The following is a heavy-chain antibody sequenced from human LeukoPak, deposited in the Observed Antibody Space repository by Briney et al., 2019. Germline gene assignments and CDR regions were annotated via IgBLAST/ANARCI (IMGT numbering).Heavy chain of an antibody. J-gene: IGHJ5*02. CDR1: GFTFSSYG. D-gene: IGHD6-13*01. CDR2: ISYDGSNK. CDR3: AKDLGSVAAADYNWFDP. V-gene: IGHV3-30*18. Sequence: GGSLRLSCAASGFTFSSYGMHWVRQAPGKGLEGVAVISYDGSNKYYADSVRGRFTISRDNSKNTLYLQMNSLRAEDTAVYYCAKDLGSVAAADYNWFDPWGQGTLVTVSS.